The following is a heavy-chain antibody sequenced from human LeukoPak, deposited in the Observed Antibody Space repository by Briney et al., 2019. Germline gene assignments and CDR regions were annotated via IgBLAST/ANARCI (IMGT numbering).Heavy chain of an antibody. V-gene: IGHV3-66*01. J-gene: IGHJ4*02. Sequence: GGSLRLSCAASGFTFSSYAMSWVRQAPGKGLEWVSLIYSGGRTYYADSVKGRFTISRDNSKNTLYLQMNSLRAEDTAIYYCAWYSGFDYWGQGTLVTVSS. D-gene: IGHD6-13*01. CDR2: IYSGGRT. CDR3: AWYSGFDY. CDR1: GFTFSSYA.